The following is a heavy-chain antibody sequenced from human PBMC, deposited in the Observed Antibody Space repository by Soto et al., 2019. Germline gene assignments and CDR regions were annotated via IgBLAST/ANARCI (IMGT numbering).Heavy chain of an antibody. CDR3: AKKYSSSSDLSYDDY. CDR2: ISGSGGST. CDR1: GFTFSSYA. Sequence: GGSLRLSCAASGFTFSSYAMSWVRQAPGKGLEWVSAISGSGGSTYYADSVKGRFTISRDNSKNTLYLQMNSLRAEDTAVYYCAKKYSSSSDLSYDDYWGQGTLVTVSS. D-gene: IGHD6-6*01. V-gene: IGHV3-23*01. J-gene: IGHJ4*02.